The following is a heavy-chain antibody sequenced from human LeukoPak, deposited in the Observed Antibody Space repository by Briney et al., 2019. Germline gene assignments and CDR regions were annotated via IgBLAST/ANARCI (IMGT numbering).Heavy chain of an antibody. V-gene: IGHV3-53*01. CDR3: AVYRGSYYYGMDV. CDR1: GFTVSSNY. J-gene: IGHJ6*02. D-gene: IGHD4-11*01. CDR2: IYSGGST. Sequence: RGSLRLSCAASGFTVSSNYMSWVRQAPGKGLEWVSVIYSGGSTYYADSVKGRFTISRDNSKNTLYLQMNSLRAEDTAVYYCAVYRGSYYYGMDVWGQGTTVTVSS.